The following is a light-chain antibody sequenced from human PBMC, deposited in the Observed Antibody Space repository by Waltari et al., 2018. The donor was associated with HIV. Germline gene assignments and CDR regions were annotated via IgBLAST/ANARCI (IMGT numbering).Light chain of an antibody. V-gene: IGLV2-14*01. CDR2: EVS. Sequence: QSALTQHASASGSPGQSITISCTGTSSDGGGYNYVPWYQQHPGKAPKLMIYEVSNRPSGVSNRFSGSKSGNTASLTISGLQAEDEADYYCSSYTSSTTLVFGGGTKLTVL. CDR1: SSDGGGYNY. J-gene: IGLJ2*01. CDR3: SSYTSSTTLV.